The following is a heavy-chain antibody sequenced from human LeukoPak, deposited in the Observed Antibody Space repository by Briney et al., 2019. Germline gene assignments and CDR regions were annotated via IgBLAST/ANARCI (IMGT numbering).Heavy chain of an antibody. CDR3: ARTRITMIVGLASRFDY. J-gene: IGHJ4*02. D-gene: IGHD3-22*01. CDR1: GFTVSSNY. Sequence: GGSLRLSCAASGFTVSSNYMSWVRQAPGKGLEWVSVIYSGGSTYYADSVKGRFTISRDNAKNSLYLQMNSLRAEDTAVYYCARTRITMIVGLASRFDYWGQGTLVTVSS. V-gene: IGHV3-53*01. CDR2: IYSGGST.